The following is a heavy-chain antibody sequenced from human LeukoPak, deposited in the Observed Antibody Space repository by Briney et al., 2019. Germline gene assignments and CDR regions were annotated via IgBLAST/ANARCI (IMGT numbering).Heavy chain of an antibody. CDR3: VFRPYYYDSSGYLKVDY. CDR1: GYTFTSYG. Sequence: GASVKVSCKASGYTFTSYGISWVRQAPGQGLEWMGWISAYNGNTNYAQKLQGRVTMTTDTSTSTAYMELRSLRSDDTAVYYCVFRPYYYDSSGYLKVDYWGQGTLVTVSS. D-gene: IGHD3-22*01. V-gene: IGHV1-18*01. CDR2: ISAYNGNT. J-gene: IGHJ4*02.